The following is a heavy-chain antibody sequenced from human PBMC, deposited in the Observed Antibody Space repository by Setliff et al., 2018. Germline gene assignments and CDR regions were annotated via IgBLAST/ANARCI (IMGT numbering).Heavy chain of an antibody. CDR1: GFTFHTFW. Sequence: PGGSLRLSCVASGFTFHTFWMSWVRQAPGKGLEWVANIKQDGSEENYADSVKGRFTISRDNSKSTLYLEMNSLRAEDTAVYYCAKCSSWHGHYPHFNYWGQGTLVTVSS. CDR3: AKCSSWHGHYPHFNY. V-gene: IGHV3-7*03. J-gene: IGHJ4*02. CDR2: IKQDGSEE. D-gene: IGHD6-13*01.